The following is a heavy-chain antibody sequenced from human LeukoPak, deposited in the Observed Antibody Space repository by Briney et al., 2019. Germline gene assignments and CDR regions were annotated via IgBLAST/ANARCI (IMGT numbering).Heavy chain of an antibody. Sequence: GGSLRLSCAASGFSVSSRINYMSWVRQAPGKGLVWVSRINSDGINTSYADSVKGRFTISRDNAKNTLNLQMNSLRAEDTAVYYCARDLGQYYDTSDNWFDPWGQGTLVTVSS. V-gene: IGHV3-74*01. J-gene: IGHJ5*02. CDR1: GFSVSSRINY. CDR2: INSDGINT. CDR3: ARDLGQYYDTSDNWFDP. D-gene: IGHD3-22*01.